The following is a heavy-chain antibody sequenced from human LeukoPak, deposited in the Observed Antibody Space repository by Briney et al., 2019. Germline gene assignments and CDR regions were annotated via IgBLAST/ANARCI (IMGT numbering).Heavy chain of an antibody. J-gene: IGHJ4*02. CDR3: AREPVDTAMGYDY. CDR1: GGSFSGYY. V-gene: IGHV4-34*01. Sequence: KPSETLSLTCAVYGGSFSGYYWSWIRQPPGKGLEWLGEINHSGSTNYNPSLKSRVTISVDTSKNQFSLKLSSVTAADTAVYYCAREPVDTAMGYDYWGQGTLVTVSS. CDR2: INHSGST. D-gene: IGHD5-18*01.